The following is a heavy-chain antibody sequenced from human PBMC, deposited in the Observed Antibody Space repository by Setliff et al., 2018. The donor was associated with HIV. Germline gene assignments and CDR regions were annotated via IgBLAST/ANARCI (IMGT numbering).Heavy chain of an antibody. CDR2: IYTSGLT. J-gene: IGHJ4*02. D-gene: IGHD3-22*01. CDR3: AREQYFDSSGYYY. V-gene: IGHV4-61*02. Sequence: SETLSLTCTVSGGSINSGGYYWVWIRQPALKGLEWIGRIYTSGLTNYNPSLKSRVTISVDTSKNQFSLKLSSVTAADTAVYYCAREQYFDSSGYYYWGQGTLVTVSS. CDR1: GGSINSGGYY.